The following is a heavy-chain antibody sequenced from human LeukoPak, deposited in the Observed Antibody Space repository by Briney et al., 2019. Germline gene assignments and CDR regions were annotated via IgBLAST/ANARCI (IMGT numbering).Heavy chain of an antibody. CDR3: AKTRPDIVVVVAHFFDY. CDR1: GFTFSSYA. J-gene: IGHJ4*02. CDR2: ISGSGGST. Sequence: PGGSLRLSCAASGFTFSSYAMSWVRQAPGKGLEWVSAISGSGGSTYYADSVKGRFTISRDNSKNTLYLQMNSLRAEDTAVYYCAKTRPDIVVVVAHFFDYWGQGTLVTVSS. D-gene: IGHD2-15*01. V-gene: IGHV3-23*01.